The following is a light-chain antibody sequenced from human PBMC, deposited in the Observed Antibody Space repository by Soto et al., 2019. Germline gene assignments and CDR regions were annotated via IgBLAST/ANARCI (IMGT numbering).Light chain of an antibody. J-gene: IGKJ1*01. Sequence: DIQMTQSPSSLSASVGDRVTITCRASQSISSYLNWYQQKPGKAPKLLIYAASSLQSGVPSRFSGSGSGTDFTLTISSLQPEDFATYYCPQSYSTPPRTFGQGTKVDIQ. CDR1: QSISSY. CDR3: PQSYSTPPRT. V-gene: IGKV1-39*01. CDR2: AAS.